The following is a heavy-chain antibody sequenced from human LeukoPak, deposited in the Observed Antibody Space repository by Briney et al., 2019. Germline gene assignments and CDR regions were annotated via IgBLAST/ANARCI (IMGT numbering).Heavy chain of an antibody. D-gene: IGHD6-13*01. J-gene: IGHJ6*03. Sequence: GGSLRLSCAASGFTFSNAWMSWVRQAPGKGLEWVGRIESKTDGGTTDYAAPVKGRFTISRDDSKNTLYLQMNSLKTEDTAVYYCTTDLAGAAAGYYYYYMDVWGKWTTVTVSS. CDR1: GFTFSNAW. V-gene: IGHV3-15*04. CDR2: IESKTDGGTT. CDR3: TTDLAGAAAGYYYYYMDV.